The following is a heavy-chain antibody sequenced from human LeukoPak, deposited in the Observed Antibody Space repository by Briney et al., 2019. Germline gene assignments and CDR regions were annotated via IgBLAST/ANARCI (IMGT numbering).Heavy chain of an antibody. D-gene: IGHD4-17*01. CDR1: GFTFSNYE. CDR3: AREGYFGDFLDY. J-gene: IGHJ4*02. CDR2: ISSSGSTI. V-gene: IGHV3-48*03. Sequence: GGSLRLSCAASGFTFSNYEMNWVRQAPGKGLEWISYISSSGSTIYYADSVKGRFTISRDNANKSLYLRMSSLRAGDTAVYYCAREGYFGDFLDYWGQGTLVTVSS.